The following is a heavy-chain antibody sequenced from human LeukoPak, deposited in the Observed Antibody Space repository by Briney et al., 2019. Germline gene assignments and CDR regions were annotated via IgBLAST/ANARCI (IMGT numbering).Heavy chain of an antibody. D-gene: IGHD3-10*01. CDR2: VNSDGSGT. CDR3: AKGAGSGRMGYAGPDY. J-gene: IGHJ4*02. V-gene: IGHV3-74*01. CDR1: GFTFSRYS. Sequence: PGGSLRLSCAASGFTFSRYSMHWVRQAPGKGLVWVSHVNSDGSGTDYADSVKGRFTISRDNSKNTLYLQMNSLRAEDTAVYYCAKGAGSGRMGYAGPDYWGQGTLVTVSS.